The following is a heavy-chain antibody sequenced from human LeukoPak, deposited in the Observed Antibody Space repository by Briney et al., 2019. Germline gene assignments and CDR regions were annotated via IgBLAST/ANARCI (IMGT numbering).Heavy chain of an antibody. V-gene: IGHV1-18*01. J-gene: IGHJ4*02. D-gene: IGHD2-15*01. Sequence: ASVKVSCKASGGTFSSYAISWVRQAPGQGLEWMGWISAYNGNTNYAQRLQGRITMTTDTSTNTAYMELRSLRSDDTAVYYCSRSGPGSCSGGSCYSNYWGQGTLVTVSS. CDR2: ISAYNGNT. CDR3: SRSGPGSCSGGSCYSNY. CDR1: GGTFSSYA.